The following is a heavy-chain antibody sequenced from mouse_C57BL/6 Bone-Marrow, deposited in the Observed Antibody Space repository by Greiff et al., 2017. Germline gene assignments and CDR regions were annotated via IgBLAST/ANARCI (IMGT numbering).Heavy chain of an antibody. V-gene: IGHV8-5*01. D-gene: IGHD1-1*01. CDR1: GFSLSTSNMG. CDR2: IWWNDDK. CDR3: AQIEGILRYPSYWYFDD. J-gene: IGHJ1*03. Sequence: QVQLKVSGPGLLQPSPTLSLTCSFSGFSLSTSNMGIVWIRHPSGMGLVWLVHIWWNDDKYYNPSLKSQLTNAKDTSNNQVFLKITSVDTADTATYYCAQIEGILRYPSYWYFDDWGTGTTVTVSS.